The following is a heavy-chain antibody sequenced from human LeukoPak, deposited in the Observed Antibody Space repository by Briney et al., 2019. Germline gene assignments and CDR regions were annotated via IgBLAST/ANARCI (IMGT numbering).Heavy chain of an antibody. V-gene: IGHV1-18*04. J-gene: IGHJ6*04. D-gene: IGHD3-10*01. CDR2: ICGFNGDT. CDR1: GYTLTRSG. Sequence: AAVNDSCKASGYTLTRSGISSVRPAPGQGVAWMGLICGFNGDTNNAQKLQGRVTMTTDTATSTAYMELRSLRSDDTAVYYCARDIMMVRGVYHHYYGMDVWGKGTTVTVSS. CDR3: ARDIMMVRGVYHHYYGMDV.